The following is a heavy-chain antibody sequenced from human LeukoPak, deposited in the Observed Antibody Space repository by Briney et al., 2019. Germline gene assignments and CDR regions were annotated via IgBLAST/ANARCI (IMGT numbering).Heavy chain of an antibody. D-gene: IGHD2-15*01. J-gene: IGHJ4*02. Sequence: GGSLRLSCAASGFTFSSYGMHWVRQAPGKGLEWVAVISYDGSNKYYADSVKGRFTISRDNSKNTLYLQMNSLRAEDTAVYYCARAELGYCSGGSCYGDYWGQGTLVTVSS. CDR1: GFTFSSYG. CDR3: ARAELGYCSGGSCYGDY. CDR2: ISYDGSNK. V-gene: IGHV3-30*03.